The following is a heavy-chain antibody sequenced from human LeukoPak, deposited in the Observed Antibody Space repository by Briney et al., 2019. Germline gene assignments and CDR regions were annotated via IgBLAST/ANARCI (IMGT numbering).Heavy chain of an antibody. V-gene: IGHV1-3*01. CDR3: ARVSDDSGWNFDY. CDR2: INAGTGNR. J-gene: IGHJ4*02. Sequence: ASVKVSCKASGYTLTSYAIHWVRQAPGQRLEWMGWINAGTGNRKYSQKFQDRVTITRETSATTAYMELSSLTSEDTAVYYCARVSDDSGWNFDYWGQGTLVTVSS. D-gene: IGHD6-19*01. CDR1: GYTLTSYA.